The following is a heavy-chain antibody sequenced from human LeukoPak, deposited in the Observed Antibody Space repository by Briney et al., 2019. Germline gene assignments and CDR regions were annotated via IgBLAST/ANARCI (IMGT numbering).Heavy chain of an antibody. CDR1: GGSISSYY. Sequence: SETLSLTCSVFGGSISSYYWNWIRQTPGKGLQWIGYTHYSGSTNYNPSLKSRVSISVDTSKNQFSLKLSSVTAADTALYYCARGNAYNWRFDFWGQGTLVTVSS. J-gene: IGHJ4*02. CDR3: ARGNAYNWRFDF. D-gene: IGHD1-1*01. V-gene: IGHV4-59*01. CDR2: THYSGST.